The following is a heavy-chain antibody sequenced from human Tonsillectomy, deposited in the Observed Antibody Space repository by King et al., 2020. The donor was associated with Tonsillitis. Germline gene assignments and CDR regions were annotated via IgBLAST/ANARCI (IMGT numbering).Heavy chain of an antibody. CDR3: ARGSRFGELPYYYYYGMDV. CDR1: GGSISSGDYY. D-gene: IGHD3-10*01. V-gene: IGHV4-30-4*01. J-gene: IGHJ6*02. CDR2: IYYSGST. Sequence: VQLQESGPGLVKPSQTLSLTCTVSGGSISSGDYYWSWIRQPPGKGLEWIGYIYYSGSTYYNPSLKSRVTISVDTSKNQFSLKLSSVTAADTAVYYCARGSRFGELPYYYYYGMDVWGQGTTVTVSS.